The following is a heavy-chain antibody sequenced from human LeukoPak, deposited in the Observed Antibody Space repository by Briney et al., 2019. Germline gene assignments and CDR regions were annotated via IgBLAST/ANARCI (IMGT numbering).Heavy chain of an antibody. CDR1: GFTFSTYW. J-gene: IGHJ1*01. V-gene: IGHV3-74*01. CDR2: IKSDGGT. CDR3: ARAPSEIGGYYPEYFRH. D-gene: IGHD3-22*01. Sequence: GGSLRLSCAASGFTFSTYWMHWVRQAPGKGLVWVSRIKSDGGTNYADSVKGRFTISRDNAEKTVSLQMNSLRPEDTGVYYCARAPSEIGGYYPEYFRHWGQGTLVTVSS.